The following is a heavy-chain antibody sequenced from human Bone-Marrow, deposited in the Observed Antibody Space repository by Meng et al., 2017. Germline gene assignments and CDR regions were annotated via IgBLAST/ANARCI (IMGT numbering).Heavy chain of an antibody. CDR2: INPSGGST. J-gene: IGHJ5*02. D-gene: IGHD5-18*01. V-gene: IGHV1-46*01. CDR3: ARDLEVDTDTNWFDP. CDR1: GYTFTSYY. Sequence: QVQLVELGDEVNKARDSVKVSCKASGYTFTSYYMHWMRQAPGQGLEWMGIINPSGGSTSYAQKFKGRVTMPRDTSTSTVYMELSSLRSDDTAVYYCARDLEVDTDTNWFDPWGQGTLVTVSS.